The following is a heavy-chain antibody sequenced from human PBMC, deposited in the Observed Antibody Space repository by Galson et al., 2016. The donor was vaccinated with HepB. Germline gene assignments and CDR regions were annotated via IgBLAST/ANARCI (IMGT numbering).Heavy chain of an antibody. J-gene: IGHJ4*02. CDR2: ISGSGSDT. D-gene: IGHD3-10*01. V-gene: IGHV3-11*06. CDR3: ARAGSLAGSGTYDY. Sequence: SLRLSCAVSGFTFSDFYMSWLRQAPGKGLEWLSYISGSGSDTIYADSLKGRFTISRDNAENSLFLQIHSLGVEDTAVDYCARAGSLAGSGTYDYWGQGTLVTVSS. CDR1: GFTFSDFY.